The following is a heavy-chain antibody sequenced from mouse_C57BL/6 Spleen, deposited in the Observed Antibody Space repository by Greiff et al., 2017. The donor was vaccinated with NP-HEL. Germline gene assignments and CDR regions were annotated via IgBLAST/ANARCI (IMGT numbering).Heavy chain of an antibody. CDR2: IYPGGGYT. CDR1: GYTLTNYW. V-gene: IGHV1-63*01. CDR3: ARRVRDDYGFDC. Sequence: VKLQESGAELVRPGTSVKMSCKASGYTLTNYWIGWAKQRPGHGLEWIGDIYPGGGYTNYNAKFKGKATLTSDKSSSKAYMQFSSLTSEDSAIYYCARRVRDDYGFDCWGQCTTLTVSS. J-gene: IGHJ2*01. D-gene: IGHD2-4*01.